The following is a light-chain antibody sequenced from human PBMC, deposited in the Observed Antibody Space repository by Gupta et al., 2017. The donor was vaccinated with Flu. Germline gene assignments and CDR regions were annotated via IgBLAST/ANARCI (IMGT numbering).Light chain of an antibody. J-gene: IGLJ1*01. Sequence: QSVLTQPPSVSGAPGQRVTISCTGSSSNIGAGYGIHWYQQFPGTAPKLIFSGDNPRPSGVPDRFSASKSGTSAALAITGLQAEDEAEYFCQSFGSRLTGLVFGSGTKVAVL. CDR1: SSNIGAGYG. V-gene: IGLV1-40*01. CDR3: QSFGSRLTGLV. CDR2: GDN.